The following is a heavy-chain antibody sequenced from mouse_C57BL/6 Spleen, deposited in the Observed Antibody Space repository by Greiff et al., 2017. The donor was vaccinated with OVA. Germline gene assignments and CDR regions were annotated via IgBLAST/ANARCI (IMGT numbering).Heavy chain of an antibody. J-gene: IGHJ4*01. CDR1: GYTFTSYW. Sequence: VQLQQPGAELVKPGASVKMSCKASGYTFTSYWITWVKQRPGQGLEWIGDIYPGSGCTYYNEKFKSKATLTVDTSTSTAYMQLSSLTSEDSAVYDCAREGAAVVAPYAMDYWGQGTSVTVSS. CDR3: AREGAAVVAPYAMDY. V-gene: IGHV1-55*01. D-gene: IGHD1-1*01. CDR2: IYPGSGCT.